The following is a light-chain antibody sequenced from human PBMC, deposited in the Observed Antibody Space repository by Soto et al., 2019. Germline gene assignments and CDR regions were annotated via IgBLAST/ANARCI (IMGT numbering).Light chain of an antibody. V-gene: IGLV1-51*01. CDR3: DSWDNSLSVVL. Sequence: QSVLTQPPSVSAAPGQRVTISCSGSSSNIGSNYVSWYQQLPGAAPKLLIYDNNKRPSGIPDRFSGSTSGMSATLAIAGLQTGDEADYYCDSWDNSLSVVLFGGGTKLTVL. J-gene: IGLJ2*01. CDR1: SSNIGSNY. CDR2: DNN.